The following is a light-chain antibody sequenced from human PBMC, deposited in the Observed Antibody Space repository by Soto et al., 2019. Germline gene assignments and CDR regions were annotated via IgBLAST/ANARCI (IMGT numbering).Light chain of an antibody. CDR2: EVS. J-gene: IGLJ1*01. Sequence: QSALTQPASVSGSPGQSVTISCAGSSNDIGEYNYVSWYQQHPGEAPKVVIYEVSSRPSGSSNRFSGSKSGNTASLTISGLQADGEADYYCSSYTNSRTLVFGTGTKVTVL. CDR3: SSYTNSRTLV. V-gene: IGLV2-14*01. CDR1: SNDIGEYNY.